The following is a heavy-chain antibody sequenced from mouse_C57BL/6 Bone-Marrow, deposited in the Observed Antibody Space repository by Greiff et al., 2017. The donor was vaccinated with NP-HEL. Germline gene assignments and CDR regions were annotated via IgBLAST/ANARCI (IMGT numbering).Heavy chain of an antibody. CDR3: ARDRDAGYFDV. CDR2: TFYSGIT. Sequence: EVKLMESGPSLVRPSQTLSLTCTVTGFSINSDCYWIWIRQFPGNQLEYIGYTFYSGITYYNPSLESRTYITRDTSKNQFSLKLSSVTTEDTATYYGARDRDAGYFDVWGTGTTVTVSS. J-gene: IGHJ1*03. D-gene: IGHD3-1*01. V-gene: IGHV3-3*01. CDR1: GFSINSDCY.